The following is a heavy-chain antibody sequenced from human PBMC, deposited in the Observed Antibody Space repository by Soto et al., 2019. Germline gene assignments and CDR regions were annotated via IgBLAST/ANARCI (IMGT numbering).Heavy chain of an antibody. CDR3: AKRDGAAAAGIDY. D-gene: IGHD6-13*01. V-gene: IGHV3-23*01. CDR2: ISGTGST. Sequence: EVQLLESGGGLVQPGESLRLSCAASGFSFSLYAMTWVRQAPGKGLEWVSTISGTGSTYYADSVKGRFTISGDNSKATVYLQMNNLRAEDTAVYYCAKRDGAAAAGIDYWGQGNLVTVSS. CDR1: GFSFSLYA. J-gene: IGHJ4*02.